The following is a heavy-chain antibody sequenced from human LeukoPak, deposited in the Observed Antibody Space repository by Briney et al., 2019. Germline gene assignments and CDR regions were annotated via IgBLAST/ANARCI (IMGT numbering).Heavy chain of an antibody. Sequence: PGGSLRLSCAAAGFTFSSYWMSWVPQAPGKGRGWVANIKQDESEKYYVDSVKGRFTISRDNAKNSLYLQMNNLRAEDTAVYYCARALDSSSSRYQAFEYWGQGTLVTVSS. D-gene: IGHD2-2*01. V-gene: IGHV3-7*01. CDR1: GFTFSSYW. J-gene: IGHJ4*02. CDR3: ARALDSSSSRYQAFEY. CDR2: IKQDESEK.